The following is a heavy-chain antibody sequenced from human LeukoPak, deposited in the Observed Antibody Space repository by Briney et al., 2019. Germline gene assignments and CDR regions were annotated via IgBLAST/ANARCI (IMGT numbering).Heavy chain of an antibody. D-gene: IGHD3-22*01. CDR3: AGGDSSGWYFDF. CDR1: GLTFNDHG. CDR2: INWNGGST. V-gene: IGHV3-20*04. J-gene: IGHJ2*01. Sequence: GGSLRLFCAASGLTFNDHGMSWVRQVPGKGREWVSGINWNGGSTVYGDSVKGRFTISRENAENSLYLQMNSLRVGDTALYYWAGGDSSGWYFDFWGGGTLVTVSS.